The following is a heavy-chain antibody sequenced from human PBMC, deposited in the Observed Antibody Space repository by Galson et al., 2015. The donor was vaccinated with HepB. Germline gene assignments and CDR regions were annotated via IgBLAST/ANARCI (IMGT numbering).Heavy chain of an antibody. CDR3: ATMTMRTVVINP. V-gene: IGHV4-31*03. D-gene: IGHD3-22*01. J-gene: IGHJ4*02. CDR2: IVHSGST. CDR1: GSSISSGDYY. Sequence: QVQLQESGPGLVKPSQTLSLTCTVSGSSISSGDYYWSWIRQHPGKGLEWIGYIVHSGSTYYNPSLKSRVKMSIDTSKNQFSLNLSSVTAADTAVYFCATMTMRTVVINPWGQGAPVTVSS.